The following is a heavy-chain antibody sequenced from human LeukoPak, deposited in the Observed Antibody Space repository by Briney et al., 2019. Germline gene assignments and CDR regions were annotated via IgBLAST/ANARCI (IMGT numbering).Heavy chain of an antibody. V-gene: IGHV3-23*01. D-gene: IGHD4-17*01. CDR3: AKVQCDHGDPVGWFDP. Sequence: GGSLRLSCVASGFTFSSYAMTWVRQAPGKGLEWVSYISGSGERTYYADSVKGRFTSSRDNSKNTQYLQMNSLRAEDTAVYYCAKVQCDHGDPVGWFDPWGQGTLVTVSS. CDR1: GFTFSSYA. J-gene: IGHJ5*02. CDR2: ISGSGERT.